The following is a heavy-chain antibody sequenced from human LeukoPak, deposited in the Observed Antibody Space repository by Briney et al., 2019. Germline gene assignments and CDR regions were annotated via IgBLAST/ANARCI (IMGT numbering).Heavy chain of an antibody. CDR3: ARDASGYDKDGGFDY. CDR2: IHYSGST. V-gene: IGHV4-61*01. D-gene: IGHD5-12*01. Sequence: NTSETLSLTCTVSGASVNGASVTTYYWSWIRQPPGKGLEWIGYIHYSGSTSYNPSLKSRVTISVDTSKNQFSLKLSSVTAADTAVYYCARDASGYDKDGGFDYWGQGTLVTVSS. J-gene: IGHJ4*02. CDR1: GASVNGASVTTYY.